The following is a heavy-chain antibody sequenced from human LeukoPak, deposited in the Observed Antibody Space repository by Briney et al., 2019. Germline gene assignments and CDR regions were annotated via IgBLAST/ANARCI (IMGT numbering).Heavy chain of an antibody. V-gene: IGHV4-34*01. CDR3: ARGSGSYSP. D-gene: IGHD1-26*01. J-gene: IGHJ5*02. Sequence: SETLSLTCAVYGGSFSGYSWNWIRQPPGKGLEWIGEINHSGSTNYNPSLKSRVTMSVDTSKNQLSLKLTSVTAADTAVYYCARGSGSYSPWGQGTLVTVSS. CDR2: INHSGST. CDR1: GGSFSGYS.